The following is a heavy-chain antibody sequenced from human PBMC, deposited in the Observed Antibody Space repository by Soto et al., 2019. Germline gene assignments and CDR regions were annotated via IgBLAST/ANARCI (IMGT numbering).Heavy chain of an antibody. Sequence: EVQLLDSGGGLVQPGGALRLSCSASGFIFSSSAMNWVRQAPGKGLEWVSAISGSGGSIDYADSVKGRFTISRDNSKTTLYLQMDSLRAEDTAVYYCAKGGGDSLRYGMDVWGQGTTVTVSS. CDR3: AKGGGDSLRYGMDV. V-gene: IGHV3-23*01. CDR1: GFIFSSSA. CDR2: ISGSGGSI. J-gene: IGHJ6*02. D-gene: IGHD2-21*02.